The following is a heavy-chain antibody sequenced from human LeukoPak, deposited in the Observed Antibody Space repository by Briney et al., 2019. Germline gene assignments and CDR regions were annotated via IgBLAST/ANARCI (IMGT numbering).Heavy chain of an antibody. V-gene: IGHV3-53*01. CDR2: IHNDGST. J-gene: IGHJ4*02. CDR3: ASLARDY. CDR1: GFTFSNAW. Sequence: GGSLRLSCAASGFTFSNAWMSWVRQAPGKGLEWVSVIHNDGSTYYADSVKGRFTVSRDNSKNMLFLRMNSLRVEDTAVYFCASLARDYWGQGTLVSVSS.